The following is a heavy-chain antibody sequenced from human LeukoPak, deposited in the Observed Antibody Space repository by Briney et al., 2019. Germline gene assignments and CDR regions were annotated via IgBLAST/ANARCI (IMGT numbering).Heavy chain of an antibody. D-gene: IGHD5-18*01. CDR2: INPNSGGT. CDR3: ARVERGYSYGLSTDYYYYMDV. Sequence: EASVKVSCKASGYPFTGYYMHWVRQAPGQGLEWMGWINPNSGGTNYAQKFQGRVTMTRDTSISTAYMELSRLRSDDTAVYYCARVERGYSYGLSTDYYYYMDVWGKGTTVTVSS. J-gene: IGHJ6*03. V-gene: IGHV1-2*02. CDR1: GYPFTGYY.